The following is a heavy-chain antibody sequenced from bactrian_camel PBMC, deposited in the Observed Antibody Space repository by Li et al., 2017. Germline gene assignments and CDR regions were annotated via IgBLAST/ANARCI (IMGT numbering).Heavy chain of an antibody. V-gene: IGHV3S10*01. J-gene: IGHJ4*01. Sequence: VQLVESGGGLVRPGGSLRLSCAASGFTFSSVMSWVRQAPGKGLEWVGFIYSGKGAYYAASVKGRFTISRDNAKNTVYLQMNSLKPEDTARYYCVAPDGGRNRVLYDYAYCGQGTQVTVS. CDR2: IYSGKGA. CDR1: GFTFSSV. CDR3: VAPDGGRNRVLYDYAY. D-gene: IGHD2*01.